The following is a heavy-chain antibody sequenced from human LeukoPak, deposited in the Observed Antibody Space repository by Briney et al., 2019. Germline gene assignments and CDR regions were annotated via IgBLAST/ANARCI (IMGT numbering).Heavy chain of an antibody. V-gene: IGHV1-24*01. CDR3: ATDAGQVAPNQNWFDP. J-gene: IGHJ5*02. CDR1: GYTLTELS. Sequence: GASVKVSCKVSGYTLTELSMHWVRQAPGKGLEWMGGFDPEDGETIYAQKFQGRVTMTEDTSTDTAYMELSSLRSEDTAVYYCATDAGQVAPNQNWFDPWGQGTLVTVSS. CDR2: FDPEDGET. D-gene: IGHD1-14*01.